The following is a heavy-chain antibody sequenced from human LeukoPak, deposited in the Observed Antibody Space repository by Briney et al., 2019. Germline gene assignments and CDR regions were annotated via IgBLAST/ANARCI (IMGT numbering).Heavy chain of an antibody. CDR1: GFTFSDYY. J-gene: IGHJ4*02. D-gene: IGHD3-16*01. CDR2: ISSSGSTI. V-gene: IGHV3-11*01. Sequence: GGSLRLSCAASGFTFSDYYMSWIRQARGKGLEWVSYISSSGSTIYYADSVKGRFTISRDNAKNSLYLQMNSLRAEDAAVYYCARVPQPYDFDYWGQGTLVTVSS. CDR3: ARVPQPYDFDY.